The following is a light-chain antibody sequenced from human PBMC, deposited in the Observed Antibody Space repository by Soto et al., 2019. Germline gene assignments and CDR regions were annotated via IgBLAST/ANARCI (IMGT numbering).Light chain of an antibody. J-gene: IGKJ2*03. CDR3: QQYNSHLYS. Sequence: DIQMTQSPYTLSASVGDRVTITCRASQSISSWLAWYQQKPGKAPKLLIYKASHLESGVPSRFSGSGSGTDFTLTISSLQPDDFATYYCQQYNSHLYSFGQGTKLEIK. V-gene: IGKV1-5*03. CDR1: QSISSW. CDR2: KAS.